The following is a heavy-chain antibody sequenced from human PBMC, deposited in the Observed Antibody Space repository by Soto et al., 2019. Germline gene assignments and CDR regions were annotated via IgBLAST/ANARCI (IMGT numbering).Heavy chain of an antibody. CDR1: GGSISSGGYS. CDR3: AGGIAARPLGY. D-gene: IGHD6-6*01. J-gene: IGHJ4*02. Sequence: QLQLQESGSGLVKPSQTLSLTCAVSGGSISSGGYSWGWIRQPPGKGLEWIGYIYHSGSTYYNPSLKSRVTISVDRSKNQFSLQLSSVTAADTAVYYCAGGIAARPLGYWGQGTLVTVSS. V-gene: IGHV4-30-2*01. CDR2: IYHSGST.